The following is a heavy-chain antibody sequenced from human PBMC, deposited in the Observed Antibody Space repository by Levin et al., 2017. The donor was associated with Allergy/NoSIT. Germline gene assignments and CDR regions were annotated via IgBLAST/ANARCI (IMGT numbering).Heavy chain of an antibody. V-gene: IGHV4-39*07. Sequence: SQTLSLTCTVSGGSISSTSYYWGWIRQPPGKGLEWIGSIYYSGSTYYNPSHKSRVTISVDTSKNQFSLRLSSVTAAGTAVYYCARDLRYNWNDFPFDNWGQGTLVTVSS. J-gene: IGHJ4*02. CDR2: IYYSGST. D-gene: IGHD1-1*01. CDR1: GGSISSTSYY. CDR3: ARDLRYNWNDFPFDN.